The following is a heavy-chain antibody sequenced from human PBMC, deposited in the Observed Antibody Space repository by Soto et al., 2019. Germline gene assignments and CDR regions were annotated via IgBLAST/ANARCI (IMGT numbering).Heavy chain of an antibody. CDR2: IYYSGST. D-gene: IGHD5-18*01. CDR3: ARDQGARGVQLWPTGGMDV. J-gene: IGHJ6*02. Sequence: SETLSLTCTVSGGSISSYYWSWIRQPPGKGLEWIGYIYYSGSTNYNPSLKSRVTISVDTSKNQFSLKLSSVTAADTAVYYCARDQGARGVQLWPTGGMDVWGQGTTVTVSS. V-gene: IGHV4-59*01. CDR1: GGSISSYY.